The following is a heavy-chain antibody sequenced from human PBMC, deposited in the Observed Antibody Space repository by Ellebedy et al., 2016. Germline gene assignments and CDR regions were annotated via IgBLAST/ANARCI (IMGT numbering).Heavy chain of an antibody. Sequence: ASVKVSXXASGGTFSSYAISWVRQAPGQGLEWMGWISAYNGNTNYAQKLQGRVTMTTDTSTSTVYMELSSLRSEDTAVYYCARDLDYYDSSGYREYYFDYWGQGTLVTVSS. CDR1: GGTFSSYA. D-gene: IGHD3-22*01. CDR2: ISAYNGNT. CDR3: ARDLDYYDSSGYREYYFDY. V-gene: IGHV1-18*01. J-gene: IGHJ4*02.